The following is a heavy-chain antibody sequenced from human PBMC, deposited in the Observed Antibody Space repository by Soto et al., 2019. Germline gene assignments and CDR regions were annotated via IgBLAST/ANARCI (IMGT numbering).Heavy chain of an antibody. D-gene: IGHD6-13*01. Sequence: SETLSLTCAVSGGSISSGGYSWSWIRQPPGKGLEWIGYIYHSGSTYYNPSLKSRVTISVDRSKNQFSLKLSSVTAADTAVYYCARVVAAASVDPWGQGTLVPVSS. CDR3: ARVVAAASVDP. CDR2: IYHSGST. CDR1: GGSISSGGYS. V-gene: IGHV4-30-2*01. J-gene: IGHJ5*02.